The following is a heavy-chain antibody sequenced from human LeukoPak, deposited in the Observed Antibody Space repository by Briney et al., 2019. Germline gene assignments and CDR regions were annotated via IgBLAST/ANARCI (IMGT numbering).Heavy chain of an antibody. D-gene: IGHD5-18*01. Sequence: ASVKVSCKASGYTFTSYYMHWVRQAPGQGLEWMGWINPNSGGTNYAQKFQGRVTMTRDTSISTAYMKLSRLRSDDTAVYYCATLSDTAPFDIWGQGTMVTVSS. CDR3: ATLSDTAPFDI. CDR2: INPNSGGT. CDR1: GYTFTSYY. J-gene: IGHJ3*02. V-gene: IGHV1-2*02.